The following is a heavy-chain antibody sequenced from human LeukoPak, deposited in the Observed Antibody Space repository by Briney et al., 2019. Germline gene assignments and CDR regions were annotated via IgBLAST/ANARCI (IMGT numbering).Heavy chain of an antibody. V-gene: IGHV1-18*01. CDR2: ISAYNGNT. CDR3: ARPDCSSTSCPFDP. D-gene: IGHD2-2*01. J-gene: IGHJ5*02. CDR1: GYTFTSYG. Sequence: GASVKVSCKASGYTFTSYGISWVRQAPGQGLEWMGWISAYNGNTNYAQKLQGRVTMTTDTSTSTAYMELRGLRSDDTAVYYCARPDCSSTSCPFDPWGQGTLVTVSS.